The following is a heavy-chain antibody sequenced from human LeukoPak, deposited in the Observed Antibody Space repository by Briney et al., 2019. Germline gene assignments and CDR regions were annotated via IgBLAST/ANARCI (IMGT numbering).Heavy chain of an antibody. CDR1: GFTVSSNY. J-gene: IGHJ4*02. CDR3: ARTVVVTATADYFDY. D-gene: IGHD2-15*01. Sequence: GGSLRLSCAASGFTVSSNYMSWVRQAPGKGLEWVSVLYSSGSPYYADSVMGRFTISRDNSKNTLYLQMHSLRAEDTAVYYCARTVVVTATADYFDYWGQGTLVTVSS. CDR2: LYSSGSP. V-gene: IGHV3-53*01.